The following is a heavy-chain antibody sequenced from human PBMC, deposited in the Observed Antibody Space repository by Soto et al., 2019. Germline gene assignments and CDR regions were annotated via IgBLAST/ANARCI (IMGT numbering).Heavy chain of an antibody. CDR3: ARDFYPLAYYFDP. CDR1: GYTCINHG. V-gene: IGHV1-18*04. CDR2: VSGSNGNT. Sequence: QVQLVQAEAEVKKPEASVKVSCEASGYTCINHGISWVRQAPGQGLEWMGWVSGSNGNTKYAQKFQGRVTMTTETSTSTAHMELRNLRSDDTAVYFCARDFYPLAYYFDPWGQGTLVTVSS. J-gene: IGHJ4*02.